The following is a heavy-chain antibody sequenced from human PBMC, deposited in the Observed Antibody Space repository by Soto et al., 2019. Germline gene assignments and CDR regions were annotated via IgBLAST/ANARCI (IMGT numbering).Heavy chain of an antibody. CDR2: IILPFGTP. Sequence: QVRPVQSGAEVKKPGSSVKVSCKASGGTFSNYAIGWVRQAPGQGLEWMGVIILPFGTPNYAQKFQGAVTITTVESMTTVYMEVSGLRSEDTAVYYCARGPVYEGYFDDGGRGTLVTVTS. J-gene: IGHJ4*02. CDR1: GGTFSNYA. V-gene: IGHV1-69*05. D-gene: IGHD3-22*01. CDR3: ARGPVYEGYFDD.